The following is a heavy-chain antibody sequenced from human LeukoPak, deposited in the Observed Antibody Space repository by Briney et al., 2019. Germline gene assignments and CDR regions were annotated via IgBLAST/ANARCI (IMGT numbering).Heavy chain of an antibody. D-gene: IGHD4-17*01. V-gene: IGHV3-21*01. CDR2: ISSSSSYI. J-gene: IGHJ4*02. CDR3: ARALYGDYPFDY. Sequence: GGSLRLSCAASGFTLSSYNMNWVRQAPGKGLEWVSSISSSSSYIYYADSLKGRFTISRDNAKNSLYLQMNSLRAEDTAVYYCARALYGDYPFDYWGQGTLVTVSS. CDR1: GFTLSSYN.